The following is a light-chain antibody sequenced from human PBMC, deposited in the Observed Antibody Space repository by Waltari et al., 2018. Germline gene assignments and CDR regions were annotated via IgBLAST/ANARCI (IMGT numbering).Light chain of an antibody. Sequence: EIVLTQSPATLSLSPGERATLSCRASQSVSSYLAWYQQKPGQAPRLLIYDASTRATGIPARFSGSRSGTDFTLTISSLEPEDFAVYYCQQRTNWPSLTFGGGTKVEIK. CDR3: QQRTNWPSLT. V-gene: IGKV3-11*01. CDR2: DAS. CDR1: QSVSSY. J-gene: IGKJ4*01.